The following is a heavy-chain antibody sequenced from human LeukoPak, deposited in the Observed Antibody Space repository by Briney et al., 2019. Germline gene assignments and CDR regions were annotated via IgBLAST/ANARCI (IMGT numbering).Heavy chain of an antibody. V-gene: IGHV4-38-2*01. Sequence: SEXLSLTCAVSGYSISSGYYWGWSRQPPGKGVEGIGSIYHSGSTYYNPSLKRRVTITVDKSKKKLSLKLSSVTAADTAVYYCARRPAAAGTGFDYWGQGTLVTVSS. J-gene: IGHJ4*02. D-gene: IGHD6-13*01. CDR3: ARRPAAAGTGFDY. CDR2: IYHSGST. CDR1: GYSISSGYY.